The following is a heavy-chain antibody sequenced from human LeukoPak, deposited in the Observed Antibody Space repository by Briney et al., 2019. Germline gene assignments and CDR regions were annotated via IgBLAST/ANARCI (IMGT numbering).Heavy chain of an antibody. Sequence: EGSLRLSCAASGFTFSSYAMHWVRQAPGKGLEWVAVISYDGSNKYYADSVKGRFTISRDNSKNTLYLQMNSLRAEDTAVYYCARDGDCSGGSCYSPDAFDIWGQGTMVTVSS. D-gene: IGHD2-15*01. CDR2: ISYDGSNK. CDR3: ARDGDCSGGSCYSPDAFDI. CDR1: GFTFSSYA. J-gene: IGHJ3*02. V-gene: IGHV3-30-3*01.